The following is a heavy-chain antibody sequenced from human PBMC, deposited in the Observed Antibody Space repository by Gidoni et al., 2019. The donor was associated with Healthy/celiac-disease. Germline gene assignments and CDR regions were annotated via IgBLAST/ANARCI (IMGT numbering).Heavy chain of an antibody. J-gene: IGHJ6*02. V-gene: IGHV3-33*01. D-gene: IGHD3-10*01. Sequence: QVQLVASGGGVVQPGRSLRPSCAASGFTFSSSGMHWVRQAPGKGLGWVAVIWYDGSNKYYADSVKGRFTISRDNSKNTLYLQRNSLRAEDTAVYYCARRAREFPGYYYYGMDVWGQGTTVTVSS. CDR1: GFTFSSSG. CDR3: ARRAREFPGYYYYGMDV. CDR2: IWYDGSNK.